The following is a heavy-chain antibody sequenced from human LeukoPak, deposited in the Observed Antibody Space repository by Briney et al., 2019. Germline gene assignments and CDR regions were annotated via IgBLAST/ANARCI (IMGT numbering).Heavy chain of an antibody. CDR3: ARGKALDY. J-gene: IGHJ4*02. CDR2: INHSGST. CDR1: GGSFSGYY. Sequence: APETLSLTCAVYGGSFSGYYWSWIRQPPGKGLEWIGEINHSGSTNYNPSLKSRVTISVDTSKNQFSLKLSSVTAADTAVYYCARGKALDYWGQGTLVTVSS. V-gene: IGHV4-34*01.